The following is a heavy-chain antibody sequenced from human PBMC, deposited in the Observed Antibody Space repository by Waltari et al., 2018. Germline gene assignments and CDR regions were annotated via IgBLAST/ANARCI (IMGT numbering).Heavy chain of an antibody. CDR2: IFSSGNT. V-gene: IGHV4-59*08. D-gene: IGHD1-26*01. CDR1: SGSLLHYY. Sequence: QVQLQESGPGLVRPSATLSLTCTVPSGSLLHYYWSWIRPSPEKGLEWIGYIFSSGNTNYSPSLRSRITISVDTSKNQLSLRLGSVTADDSAVYYCARHPSRGSPGADAFDVWGQGAMVTVSA. CDR3: ARHPSRGSPGADAFDV. J-gene: IGHJ3*01.